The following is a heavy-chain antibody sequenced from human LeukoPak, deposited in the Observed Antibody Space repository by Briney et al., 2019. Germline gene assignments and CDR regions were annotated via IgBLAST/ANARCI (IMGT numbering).Heavy chain of an antibody. J-gene: IGHJ4*02. D-gene: IGHD3-9*01. Sequence: GGSLRLSCAASGFXFSSYAIHWVRQAPGKGLKYVSAISSSGGSTYYANSVKGRFTISRDNSKNTLYLQMGSLRAEDMAVYYCARGFKTRVYDYDILTGFDYWGQGILVTVSS. CDR2: ISSSGGST. CDR3: ARGFKTRVYDYDILTGFDY. CDR1: GFXFSSYA. V-gene: IGHV3-64*01.